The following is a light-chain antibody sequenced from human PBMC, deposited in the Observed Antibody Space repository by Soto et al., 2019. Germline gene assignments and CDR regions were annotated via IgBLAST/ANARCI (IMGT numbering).Light chain of an antibody. CDR3: CSYAGSSIFYV. V-gene: IGLV2-23*01. Sequence: QSVLTQPASVSGSPGQSITISCTGTSSDVGSYNLVSWYQQHPGKAPKLMIYEGSKRPSGVSNRFSGSKSGNKASLTISGLQAEDEADYYCCSYAGSSIFYVFGTGTKVTVL. CDR2: EGS. CDR1: SSDVGSYNL. J-gene: IGLJ1*01.